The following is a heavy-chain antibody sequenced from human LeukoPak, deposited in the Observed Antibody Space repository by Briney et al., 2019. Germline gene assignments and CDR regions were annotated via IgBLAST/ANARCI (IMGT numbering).Heavy chain of an antibody. Sequence: PSQTLSLTCTVSGGSISSGDYYWSWIRQPPGKGLEGIVYIYYSGSTYYNPSLKSRVTISVDTSKNQFSLKLSSVTAADTAVYYCASMTTVTSDFDYWGQGTLVTVSS. CDR2: IYYSGST. D-gene: IGHD4-11*01. V-gene: IGHV4-30-4*08. CDR1: GGSISSGDYY. J-gene: IGHJ4*02. CDR3: ASMTTVTSDFDY.